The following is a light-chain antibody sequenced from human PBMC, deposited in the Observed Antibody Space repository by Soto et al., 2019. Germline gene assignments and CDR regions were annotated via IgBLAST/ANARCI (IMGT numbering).Light chain of an antibody. J-gene: IGLJ3*02. V-gene: IGLV2-14*01. CDR1: SSDVGAYNY. CDR2: DVT. Sequence: QSALTQPASVSGSPGQSVTISCSGSSSDVGAYNYVYWYQRHPGKAPKLMIYDVTNRPAGVSNRFSGSKSGNTASLTSSGLQAEDEDDYFCSSYTSSSTVVFGGGTKLTVL. CDR3: SSYTSSSTVV.